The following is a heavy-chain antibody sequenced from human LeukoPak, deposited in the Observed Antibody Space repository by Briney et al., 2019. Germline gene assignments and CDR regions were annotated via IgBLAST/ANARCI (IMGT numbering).Heavy chain of an antibody. J-gene: IGHJ4*02. V-gene: IGHV4-34*01. CDR1: GGSFSGYY. CDR3: ARDGQRDTRPY. Sequence: PSETLSLTCAVYGGSFSGYYWSWLRQPPGKGLEWIGSIYYSGSTYYNPSLKSRVTISVDTSKNQFFLKLSSVTAADTAVYYCARDGQRDTRPYWGQGTLVTVSS. CDR2: IYYSGST. D-gene: IGHD5-18*01.